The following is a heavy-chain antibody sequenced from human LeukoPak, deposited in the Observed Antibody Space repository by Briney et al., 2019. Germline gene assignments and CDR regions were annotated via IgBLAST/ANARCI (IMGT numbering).Heavy chain of an antibody. D-gene: IGHD2/OR15-2a*01. CDR2: ISGSGVST. Sequence: GSLRLSCAASGFTFSNYVMNWVRQAPGKGLEWVSGISGSGVSTYYADSVRGRFTISTDKSKNTLHLQMNSLRAEDTAVYYCAKARILSAGADASDIWGQGTIVTVSS. V-gene: IGHV3-23*01. CDR3: AKARILSAGADASDI. J-gene: IGHJ3*02. CDR1: GFTFSNYV.